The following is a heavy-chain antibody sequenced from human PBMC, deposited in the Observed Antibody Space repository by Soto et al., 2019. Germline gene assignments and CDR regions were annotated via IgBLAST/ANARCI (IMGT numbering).Heavy chain of an antibody. V-gene: IGHV4-31*03. CDR2: IYYNGNT. Sequence: QVQLQESGPGLVKASQTLSLTCTVSGGSISSGGYYWSWIRQHPGKGLEWIGYIYYNGNTYYNPSLKSRITISLDTSKNQFSLKLTSVTAADTAVYSCAGGSSKSWFDPWGQGTLVTVSS. CDR3: AGGSSKSWFDP. CDR1: GGSISSGGYY. D-gene: IGHD6-6*01. J-gene: IGHJ5*02.